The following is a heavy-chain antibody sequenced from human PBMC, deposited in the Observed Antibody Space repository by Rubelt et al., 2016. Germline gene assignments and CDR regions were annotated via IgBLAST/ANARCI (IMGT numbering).Heavy chain of an antibody. CDR3: ARDTRYSSSSNFDY. V-gene: IGHV1-18*01. J-gene: IGHJ4*02. CDR1: GYTFTSYG. Sequence: QVQLVQSGAEVKKPGASVKVSCKASGYTFTSYGISWVRQAPGQGLEWMGWISAYNGNTNYAQKVQCRVPRTTDTSTSTAYMELRGLRSDDTAVYYCARDTRYSSSSNFDYWGQGTLVTVSS. CDR2: ISAYNGNT. D-gene: IGHD6-13*01.